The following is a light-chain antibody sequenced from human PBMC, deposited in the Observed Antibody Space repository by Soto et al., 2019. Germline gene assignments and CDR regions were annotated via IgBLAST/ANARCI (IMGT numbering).Light chain of an antibody. CDR3: QQYNNWPFT. CDR2: GAS. V-gene: IGKV3D-15*01. CDR1: QSVFNN. J-gene: IGKJ4*01. Sequence: IMLKQSPGTLSLSPGERATLSCRASQSVFNNHIGWYQQKPGQAPRRLIFGASFRATGIAARFSGSGSGTEFTLTISGLQSEDFATYYCQQYNNWPFTFGGGTKV.